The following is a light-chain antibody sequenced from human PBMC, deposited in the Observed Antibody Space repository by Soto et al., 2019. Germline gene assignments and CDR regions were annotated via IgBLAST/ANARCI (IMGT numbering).Light chain of an antibody. V-gene: IGKV3-15*01. Sequence: EIVMTQSPATLSVSPGERATLSCRASQSVGSNLAWYQQKPGQAPRLLIYGASTRATGIPARFSGSGSGTEFTLTISSRQSEDFAVYYCQQYDSWPPLTFGGGTTVEIK. CDR2: GAS. J-gene: IGKJ4*01. CDR1: QSVGSN. CDR3: QQYDSWPPLT.